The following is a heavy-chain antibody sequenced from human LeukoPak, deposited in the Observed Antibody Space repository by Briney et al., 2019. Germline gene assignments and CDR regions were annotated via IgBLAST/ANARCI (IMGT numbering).Heavy chain of an antibody. J-gene: IGHJ1*01. D-gene: IGHD3-10*01. Sequence: GGSLRLSCAASGFTFSSYGMHWVRQAPGKGLEWVTFIRFDGSNKYYAESVKGRFTISRDNSKNTLYLQMNSLRAEDTAVYYCAITIRGLEYFQHWGQGTLVTVSS. V-gene: IGHV3-30*02. CDR2: IRFDGSNK. CDR3: AITIRGLEYFQH. CDR1: GFTFSSYG.